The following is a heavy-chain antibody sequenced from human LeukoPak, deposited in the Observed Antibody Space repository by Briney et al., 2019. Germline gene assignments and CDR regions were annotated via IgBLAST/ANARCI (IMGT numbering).Heavy chain of an antibody. CDR2: IIPNLGIA. Sequence: SVKVSCKASGGTFSSYAMSWVRQAPGQGLEWMGRIIPNLGIANYAQKFQGRVTITRDKSMSTAYMELSRLRSEDAAVYYWARDRDYWGQGTLVTVSS. V-gene: IGHV1-69*04. CDR3: ARDRDY. J-gene: IGHJ4*02. CDR1: GGTFSSYA.